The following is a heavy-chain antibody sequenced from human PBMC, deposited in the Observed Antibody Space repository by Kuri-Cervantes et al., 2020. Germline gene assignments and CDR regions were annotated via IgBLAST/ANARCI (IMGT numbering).Heavy chain of an antibody. CDR2: IYYSGST. Sequence: SETLSLTCTVSGGSVSSGSYYWSWIRQPPGKGLEWIGYIYYSGSTNYNPSLKSRVTISVDTSKNQFSLKLSSVTAADTAVYYCARVLRTTVTTRNYYYYYGMGVWGQGTTVTVSS. D-gene: IGHD4-17*01. CDR3: ARVLRTTVTTRNYYYYYGMGV. V-gene: IGHV4-61*01. CDR1: GGSVSSGSYY. J-gene: IGHJ6*02.